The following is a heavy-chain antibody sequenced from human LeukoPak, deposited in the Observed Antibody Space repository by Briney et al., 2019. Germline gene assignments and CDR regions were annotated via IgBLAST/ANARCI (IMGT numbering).Heavy chain of an antibody. CDR1: GYSISSGYY. CDR2: IYHSGST. D-gene: IGHD3-10*01. V-gene: IGHV4-38-2*01. J-gene: IGHJ6*04. Sequence: SETLSLTCAVSGYSISSGYYWGWIRQPPGKGREWIGSIYHSGSTYYNPSLKSRVTISVDTSKNQFSLKLSSVTAADTAVYYCARRPPFCYGSGSCNIPPREMDVWGKGTTVTVSS. CDR3: ARRPPFCYGSGSCNIPPREMDV.